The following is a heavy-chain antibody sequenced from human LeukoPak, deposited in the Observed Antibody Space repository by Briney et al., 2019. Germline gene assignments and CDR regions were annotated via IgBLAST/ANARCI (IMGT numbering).Heavy chain of an antibody. Sequence: GGSLRLSCAASGFTFSSYSMNWVRQAPGKGLEWVSSISSSSSYIYYADSVKGRFTISRDNAKNSLYLQMNSLRAEDTAVYYCARDWPRYCSSTSCEHDAFDIWGQGTMVTVSS. CDR3: ARDWPRYCSSTSCEHDAFDI. J-gene: IGHJ3*02. D-gene: IGHD2-2*01. V-gene: IGHV3-21*01. CDR2: ISSSSSYI. CDR1: GFTFSSYS.